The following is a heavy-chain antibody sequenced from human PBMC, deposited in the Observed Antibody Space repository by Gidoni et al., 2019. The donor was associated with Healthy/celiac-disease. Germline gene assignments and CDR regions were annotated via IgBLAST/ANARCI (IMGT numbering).Heavy chain of an antibody. CDR2: ISWDGGST. Sequence: EVQLVESGGVVVQPGGSLRPSCAASGFTFDDYAMHWVRQAPGKGLEWVSLISWDGGSTYYADSVKGRFTISRDNSKNSLYLQMNSLRAEDTALYYCAKDASYGDYVGAFDYWGQGTLVTVSS. CDR3: AKDASYGDYVGAFDY. CDR1: GFTFDDYA. D-gene: IGHD4-17*01. J-gene: IGHJ4*02. V-gene: IGHV3-43D*03.